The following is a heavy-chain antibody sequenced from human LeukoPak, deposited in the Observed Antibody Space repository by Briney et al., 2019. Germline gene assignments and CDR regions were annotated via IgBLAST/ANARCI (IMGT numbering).Heavy chain of an antibody. Sequence: PGRSLRLSCAASGFTFDDYGMHWVRQAPGKGLEWVSSISWNSNTIAYADSVKGRFTISRDNAKNSLYLQMNSLRAEDTAVYYCAELGITMIGGVWGKGTTVTISS. CDR1: GFTFDDYG. D-gene: IGHD3-10*02. CDR3: AELGITMIGGV. V-gene: IGHV3-9*01. J-gene: IGHJ6*04. CDR2: ISWNSNTI.